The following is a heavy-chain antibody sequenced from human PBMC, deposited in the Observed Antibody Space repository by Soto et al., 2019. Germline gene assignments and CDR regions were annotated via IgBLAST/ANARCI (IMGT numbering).Heavy chain of an antibody. CDR1: GGSISSGDYY. D-gene: IGHD3-10*01. V-gene: IGHV4-30-4*01. CDR2: IYYSGRT. J-gene: IGHJ4*02. Sequence: QVQLQESGPGLVKPSQTLSLTCTVSGGSISSGDYYWSWIRQPPGKGLEWIGYIYYSGRTYYNPSLKSLVTISVDTSKNQFSLKLSSVTAADTAVYYCARDSWVRGVIIRGNYFDYWGQGTLVTVSS. CDR3: ARDSWVRGVIIRGNYFDY.